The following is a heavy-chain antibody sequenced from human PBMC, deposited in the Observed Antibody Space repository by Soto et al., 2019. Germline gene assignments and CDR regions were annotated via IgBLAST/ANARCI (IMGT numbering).Heavy chain of an antibody. V-gene: IGHV2-5*01. J-gene: IGHJ5*02. Sequence: QITLKESGPTLVKPTQTLTLTCTFSGFSLSTSGVGVGWIRQPPGKALEWLALIYWNDDQRYSASLKSRLTITKDIYRNQVVLTMANTDPADTATYYCARPALAAAAPYNWFDPWGQGTLVTVSS. CDR3: ARPALAAAAPYNWFDP. CDR2: IYWNDDQ. CDR1: GFSLSTSGVG. D-gene: IGHD6-13*01.